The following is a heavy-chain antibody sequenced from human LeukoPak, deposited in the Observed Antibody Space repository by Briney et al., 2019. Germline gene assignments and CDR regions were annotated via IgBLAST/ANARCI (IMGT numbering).Heavy chain of an antibody. CDR1: GFTFSSYA. CDR2: ISYDGSNK. J-gene: IGHJ4*02. V-gene: IGHV3-30-3*01. D-gene: IGHD2-2*01. CDR3: ARDTGAYCSSTSCYWGLDY. Sequence: GRSLRLSCAASGFTFSSYAMHWVRQAPGKGLEWVAVISYDGSNKYYADSVKGRFIISRDNSKNTLYLQMNSLRAEDTAVYYCARDTGAYCSSTSCYWGLDYWGQGTLVTVSS.